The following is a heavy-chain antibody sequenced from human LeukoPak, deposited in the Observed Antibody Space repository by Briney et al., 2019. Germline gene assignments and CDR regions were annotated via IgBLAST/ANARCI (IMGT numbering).Heavy chain of an antibody. CDR2: IYYSGST. J-gene: IGHJ6*03. Sequence: SETLSLTCTVSGGSISSSSYYWGWIRQPPGKGLEWIGSIYYSGSTYYNPSLKSRVTISVDTSKNKFSLKLSSVTDADTAVYYCARLKYYDFWSGYSYYYYYMDVWGKGTTVTVSS. CDR1: GGSISSSSYY. V-gene: IGHV4-39*01. D-gene: IGHD3-3*01. CDR3: ARLKYYDFWSGYSYYYYYMDV.